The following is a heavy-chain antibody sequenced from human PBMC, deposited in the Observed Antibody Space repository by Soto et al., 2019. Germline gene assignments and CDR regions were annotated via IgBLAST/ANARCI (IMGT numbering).Heavy chain of an antibody. CDR3: ARLYYYDSSGYYYEDFQH. D-gene: IGHD3-22*01. J-gene: IGHJ1*01. V-gene: IGHV1-2*02. CDR1: GYTFTGYY. CDR2: INPNSGGT. Sequence: QVRLVQSGAEVKKPGASVKVSCKASGYTFTGYYMHWVRQAPGQGLEWMGWINPNSGGTNYAQKFQGRVTMTRDTSISTAYMELSRLRSDDTAVYYCARLYYYDSSGYYYEDFQHWGQGTLVTVSS.